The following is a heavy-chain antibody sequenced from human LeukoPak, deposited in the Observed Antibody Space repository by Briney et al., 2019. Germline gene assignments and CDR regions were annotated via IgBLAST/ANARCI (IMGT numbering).Heavy chain of an antibody. V-gene: IGHV4-4*02. D-gene: IGHD1-26*01. CDR2: ISLSGYT. J-gene: IGHJ4*02. Sequence: PGGSLRLSCAASGFTLSSYAMHWVRQSSGRGLEWIGEISLSGYTGFNPSLRGRVTMSLDESKNHLSLTLTSVTAADTAIYYCSRESGPYSPFGHWGQGILVTVTT. CDR3: SRESGPYSPFGH. CDR1: GFTLSSYA.